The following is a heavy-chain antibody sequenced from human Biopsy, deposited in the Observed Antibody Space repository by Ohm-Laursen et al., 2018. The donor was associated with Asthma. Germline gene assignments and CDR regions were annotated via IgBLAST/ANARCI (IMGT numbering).Heavy chain of an antibody. V-gene: IGHV4-59*01. J-gene: IGHJ4*02. Sequence: GTLTLTCTVSGVSIRSYYWTWIRQPPGKGLEWIGNIHYSGSTYSNPSLKSRVTISVDTSKKQISLRLSSVIAADTAVYYCAGFCSGGNCPDHWGQGTLVTVSS. CDR2: IHYSGST. CDR1: GVSIRSYY. CDR3: AGFCSGGNCPDH. D-gene: IGHD2-15*01.